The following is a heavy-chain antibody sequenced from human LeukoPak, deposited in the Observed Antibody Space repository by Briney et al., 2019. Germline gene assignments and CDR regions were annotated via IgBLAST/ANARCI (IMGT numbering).Heavy chain of an antibody. Sequence: GGSLRLSCAASGFTFSTYGMHWVRQAPGKGLEWVAVISYDGYNKYYADSVKGRFTISRDNSKNTLFLQMNSLRAEDTAVYYCAKTASHSRDYGETWGQGTLVTVSS. CDR2: ISYDGYNK. J-gene: IGHJ5*02. CDR1: GFTFSTYG. CDR3: AKTASHSRDYGET. D-gene: IGHD4-17*01. V-gene: IGHV3-30*18.